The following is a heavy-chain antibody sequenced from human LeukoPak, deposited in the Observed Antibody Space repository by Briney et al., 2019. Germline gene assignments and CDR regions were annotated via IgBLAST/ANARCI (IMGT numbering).Heavy chain of an antibody. V-gene: IGHV1-2*02. D-gene: IGHD3-22*01. CDR2: INRNSGGT. Sequence: ASVKVSCKASGYTFTGYYMHWVRQAPGQGLEWMGWINRNSGGTNYAQKFQGRVTMTRDTSISTAYMELSRLRSDDTAVYYCARGGITMIVVVITQPYYYYYMDVWGKGTTVTVSS. CDR3: ARGGITMIVVVITQPYYYYYMDV. CDR1: GYTFTGYY. J-gene: IGHJ6*03.